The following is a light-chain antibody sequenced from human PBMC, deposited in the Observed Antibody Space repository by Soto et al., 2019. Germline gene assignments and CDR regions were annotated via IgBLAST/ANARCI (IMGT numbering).Light chain of an antibody. V-gene: IGLV2-23*01. CDR1: RSDLGTYNP. Sequence: QSALTQPAAVSGSPGQSISISCIGTRSDLGTYNPVSWYQQRPGKAPKLMISEGTKRPSGVSNRFSGSKSGITASLTISGLQVDDEADYYCCSYAGSSTYVFGTGTKVTVL. CDR2: EGT. J-gene: IGLJ1*01. CDR3: CSYAGSSTYV.